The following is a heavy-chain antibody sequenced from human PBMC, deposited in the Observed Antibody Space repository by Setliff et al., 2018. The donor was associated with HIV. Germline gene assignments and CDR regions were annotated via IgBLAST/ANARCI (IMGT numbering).Heavy chain of an antibody. J-gene: IGHJ4*02. D-gene: IGHD3-10*01. CDR1: GGSISSGSYY. Sequence: TLSLTCTVSGGSISSGSYYWSWIRQPAGKGLEWIGHIHTSGSTKYNPSLKSRVTISADTSKNQFSLNLSSVTAAETAVYYCARVGYHGSGRYSFDSWGQGTLVTVSS. CDR2: IHTSGST. CDR3: ARVGYHGSGRYSFDS. V-gene: IGHV4-61*09.